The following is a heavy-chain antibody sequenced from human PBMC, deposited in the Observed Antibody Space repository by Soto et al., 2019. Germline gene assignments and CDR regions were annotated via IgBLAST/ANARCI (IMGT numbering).Heavy chain of an antibody. CDR3: ARQLSDCLGGGFYYYYGIDV. J-gene: IGHJ6*02. CDR1: GGTFSSYA. D-gene: IGHD3-16*01. Sequence: SVKVSCKASGGTFSSYAIRWVRQAPGKGLAWMGGIITIFGTAKYAQKFQGRVTITADESTSTDYMELSSLRSDDPAVYYCARQLSDCLGGGFYYYYGIDVWGQGATGTGSS. CDR2: IITIFGTA. V-gene: IGHV1-69*13.